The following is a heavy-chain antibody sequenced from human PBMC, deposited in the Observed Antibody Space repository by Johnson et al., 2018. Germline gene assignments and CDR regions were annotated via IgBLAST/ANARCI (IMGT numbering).Heavy chain of an antibody. CDR3: AKDDRPTLRPAAYFQH. Sequence: VQLVQSGGGLVQPGGSLRLSCTASGFTFTTYPMTWVRQAPGKGLEWVSVIGADGGGIHYADSVKGRFTISRDNSKNTLDLEMNSLRVEDTAVYYCAKDDRPTLRPAAYFQHWGQGTLVTVSS. CDR2: IGADGGGI. D-gene: IGHD2-15*01. J-gene: IGHJ1*01. V-gene: IGHV3-23*04. CDR1: GFTFTTYP.